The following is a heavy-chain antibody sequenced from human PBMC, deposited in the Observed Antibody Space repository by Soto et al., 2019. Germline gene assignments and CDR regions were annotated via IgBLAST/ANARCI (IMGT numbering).Heavy chain of an antibody. D-gene: IGHD1-26*01. V-gene: IGHV3-21*01. J-gene: IGHJ4*02. CDR2: IDNTKTYR. CDR1: GFIFSDYT. CDR3: ARHPDSGSYLGVDY. Sequence: EVLLVESGGGLVKPGGALRLSCAASGFIFSDYTMNWVRQAPGKGLEWVSSIDNTKTYRYYAESVQGRFTISRDNAKNSVFLQMNGLRAEDTAVYYCARHPDSGSYLGVDYWGQGTLVTVSS.